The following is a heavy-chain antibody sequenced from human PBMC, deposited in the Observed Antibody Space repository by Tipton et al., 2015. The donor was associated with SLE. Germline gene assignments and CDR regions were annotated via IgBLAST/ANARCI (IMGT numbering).Heavy chain of an antibody. CDR2: IYHSGST. J-gene: IGHJ5*02. CDR3: ARSPAGPYCSSTSCPAWFDP. Sequence: TLSLTCAVSGGSISSGGYSWSWIRQPPGKGLEWIGYIYHSGSTYYNPSLKSRVTISVDTSKNQFSLKLSSVTAADTAVYYCARSPAGPYCSSTSCPAWFDPWGQGTLVTVSS. V-gene: IGHV4-30-2*01. D-gene: IGHD2-2*01. CDR1: GGSISSGGYS.